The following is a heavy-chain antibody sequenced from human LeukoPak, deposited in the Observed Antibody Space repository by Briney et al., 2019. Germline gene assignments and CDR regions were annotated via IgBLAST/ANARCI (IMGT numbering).Heavy chain of an antibody. CDR3: ARLLLSHYFDY. CDR2: INHSGST. D-gene: IGHD2-15*01. CDR1: GGAFSGYY. J-gene: IGHJ4*02. Sequence: SETLSLTCAVYGGAFSGYYWSWIRQPPGKGLEWSGEINHSGSTNYNPSLKSRVTISADTSKNQFSLKLSSVTAADTAVYYCARLLLSHYFDYWGQGTLVTVSS. V-gene: IGHV4-34*01.